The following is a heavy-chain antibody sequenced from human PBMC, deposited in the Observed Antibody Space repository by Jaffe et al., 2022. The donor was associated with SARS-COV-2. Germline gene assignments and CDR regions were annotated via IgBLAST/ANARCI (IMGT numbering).Heavy chain of an antibody. CDR2: ISAYNGNT. Sequence: QVQLVQSGAEVKKPGASVKVSCKASGYTFTSYGISWVRQAPGQGLEWMGWISAYNGNTNYAQKLQGRVTMTTDTSTSTAYMELRSLRSDDTAVYYCARAQSSDSSGYYYGEYYYYMDVWGKGTTVTVSS. J-gene: IGHJ6*03. CDR3: ARAQSSDSSGYYYGEYYYYMDV. D-gene: IGHD3-22*01. V-gene: IGHV1-18*01. CDR1: GYTFTSYG.